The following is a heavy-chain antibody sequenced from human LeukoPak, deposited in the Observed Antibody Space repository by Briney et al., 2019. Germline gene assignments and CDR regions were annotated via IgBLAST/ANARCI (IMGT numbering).Heavy chain of an antibody. CDR2: ISSSSSYI. CDR1: GFTFSTYN. CDR3: ARDMVRGVPHH. Sequence: PGGSLRLSCAASGFTFSTYNMNWVRQAPGKGLEWVSSISSSSSYIYYADSVKGRFTISRDNAKDSLYLQMNSLRAEDTAVYYCARDMVRGVPHHWGQGTLVTVSS. J-gene: IGHJ5*02. V-gene: IGHV3-21*01. D-gene: IGHD3-10*01.